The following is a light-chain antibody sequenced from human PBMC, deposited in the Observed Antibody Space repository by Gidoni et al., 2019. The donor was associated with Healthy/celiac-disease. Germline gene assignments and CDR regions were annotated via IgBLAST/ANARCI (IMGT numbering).Light chain of an antibody. V-gene: IGLV2-14*01. CDR2: EVS. CDR1: SGDVGGYNY. Sequence: QSALTQPASVSGSPGQSITISCTGTSGDVGGYNYVSWYQQHPGKAPKLMIYEVSNRPSGVPDRFSGSKSGNTASLTISGLQAEDEADYYCSSYTSSSTLGFGGGTKLTVL. J-gene: IGLJ2*01. CDR3: SSYTSSSTLG.